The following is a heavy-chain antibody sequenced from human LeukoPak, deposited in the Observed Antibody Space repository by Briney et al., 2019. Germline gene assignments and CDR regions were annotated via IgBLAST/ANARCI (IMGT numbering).Heavy chain of an antibody. J-gene: IGHJ6*03. CDR1: GFTFSAYN. D-gene: IGHD1-26*01. V-gene: IGHV3-21*01. CDR2: ITTSSSYM. Sequence: SGGSLRLSCAASGFTFSAYNMNWVRRTPGKGLEWVSSITTSSSYMFYADSVRGRFTISRDNAENSLYLQMNSLRDEDTAVYYCARDPYSDGYGAYYYYYMDVWGKGTTVTVSS. CDR3: ARDPYSDGYGAYYYYYMDV.